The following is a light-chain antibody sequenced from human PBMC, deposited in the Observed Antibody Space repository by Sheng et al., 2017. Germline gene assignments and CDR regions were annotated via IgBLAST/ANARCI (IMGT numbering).Light chain of an antibody. CDR1: QSVRSD. CDR3: QQYGSPPWT. J-gene: IGKJ1*01. V-gene: IGKV3-20*01. Sequence: DIVLTQSPDTVSLSPVERATLLCRASQSVRSDLAWYQQKPGQPPRLLMYDVSKRATGIPDRFSGSGSGTDFTLTINRLEAEDSAVYYCQQYGSPPWTFGQGPRW. CDR2: DVS.